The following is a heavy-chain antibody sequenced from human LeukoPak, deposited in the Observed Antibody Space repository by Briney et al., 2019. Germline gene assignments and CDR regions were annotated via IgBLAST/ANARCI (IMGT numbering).Heavy chain of an antibody. D-gene: IGHD3-10*01. CDR3: ARDGGYYYGSGNSYYFDY. Sequence: GGSLRLSCAASGFTFSSYWMSWLRQAPGKGLEGVANIKQDGSEKYYVDSVKGRFTISRDNAKNSLYLQMNSLRAEDTAVYYCARDGGYYYGSGNSYYFDYWGQGTLVTVSS. CDR1: GFTFSSYW. CDR2: IKQDGSEK. V-gene: IGHV3-7*03. J-gene: IGHJ4*02.